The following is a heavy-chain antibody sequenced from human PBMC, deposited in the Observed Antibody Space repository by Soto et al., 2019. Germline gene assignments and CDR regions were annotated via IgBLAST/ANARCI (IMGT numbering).Heavy chain of an antibody. J-gene: IGHJ6*02. D-gene: IGHD6-6*01. Sequence: ASVKVSCKASGYTFTNYGISWVRQAPGQGLEWMGWISAYNGNTNYAQKLQGRVTMTTDTSTSTAYMELRSLRSDDTAVYYCARGEVIAARHYYYYGMDAWGQGTTVTVSS. CDR3: ARGEVIAARHYYYYGMDA. V-gene: IGHV1-18*04. CDR2: ISAYNGNT. CDR1: GYTFTNYG.